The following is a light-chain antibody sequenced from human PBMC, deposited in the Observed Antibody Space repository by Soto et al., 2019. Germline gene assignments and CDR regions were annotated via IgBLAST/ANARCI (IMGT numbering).Light chain of an antibody. V-gene: IGKV3D-15*01. CDR3: QQYKNWPPIT. Sequence: EIVLTQSPGILSLSPGERASLSCGASQSISSSFLAWYQQKPGQAPRLLIYGASSRATGIPDRFSGSASGTEFTLTISGLQSEDFAVYYCQQYKNWPPITFGQGTRLEIK. J-gene: IGKJ5*01. CDR1: QSISSS. CDR2: GAS.